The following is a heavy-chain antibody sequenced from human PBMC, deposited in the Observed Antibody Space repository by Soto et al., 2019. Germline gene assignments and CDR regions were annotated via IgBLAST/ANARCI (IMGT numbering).Heavy chain of an antibody. Sequence: QVPLVQSGAEVKKPGASVKVSCKASGYIFISYELNWLRQATGQGLEWMGWMNPNSGNIGYAQKFRGRVIMTRNTSISTAYMELNSLTSEDTAVYYCSTHGGKYWGQGTLVTVSS. D-gene: IGHD3-16*01. CDR1: GYIFISYE. CDR2: MNPNSGNI. V-gene: IGHV1-8*01. CDR3: STHGGKY. J-gene: IGHJ4*02.